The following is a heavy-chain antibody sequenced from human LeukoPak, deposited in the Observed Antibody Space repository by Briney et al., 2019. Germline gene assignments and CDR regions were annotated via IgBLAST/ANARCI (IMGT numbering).Heavy chain of an antibody. J-gene: IGHJ4*02. Sequence: GGSLRLSCAASGFTFSSYAMSWVRQAPGRGLEWVSYISSASSTIYYADSVKGRFTISRDNAKNSLYLQVNSLRAEDTAVYYCAREIRGYSYFDQWGQGTLVTVSS. CDR2: ISSASSTI. V-gene: IGHV3-48*04. D-gene: IGHD1-26*01. CDR1: GFTFSSYA. CDR3: AREIRGYSYFDQ.